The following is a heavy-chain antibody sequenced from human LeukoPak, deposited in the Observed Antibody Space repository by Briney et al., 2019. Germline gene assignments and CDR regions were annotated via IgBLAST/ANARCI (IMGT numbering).Heavy chain of an antibody. Sequence: SVRVSCKASGYTFTGYDINWVRQATGQGLEWMGWMNPNTGDTGYAQKFQGRVTMTRNSSIDTAYMELSGLRSEDTAVYYCTRGSLSGSSRDYWGQGTLLTVSS. CDR2: MNPNTGDT. CDR1: GYTFTGYD. CDR3: TRGSLSGSSRDY. J-gene: IGHJ4*02. D-gene: IGHD1-26*01. V-gene: IGHV1-8*01.